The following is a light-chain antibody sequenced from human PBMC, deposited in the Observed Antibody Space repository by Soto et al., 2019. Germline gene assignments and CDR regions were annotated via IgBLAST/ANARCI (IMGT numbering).Light chain of an antibody. J-gene: IGLJ1*01. CDR3: SSHTGGSTSV. CDR2: EVT. Sequence: QSALTQPASVSGSPGQSIAISCTGTFSDVGGYDYVSWYQQHPDKAPKLMIYEVTKRPSGVSNRFSGSKSGNTASLTISGIQPEYEADYYCSSHTGGSTSVFGSGTKLTVL. CDR1: FSDVGGYDY. V-gene: IGLV2-14*01.